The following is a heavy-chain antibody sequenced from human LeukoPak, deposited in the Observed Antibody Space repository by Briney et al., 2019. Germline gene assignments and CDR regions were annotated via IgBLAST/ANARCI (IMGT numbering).Heavy chain of an antibody. CDR2: IYYSGST. J-gene: IGHJ4*02. Sequence: SETLSLTCTVSGGSISSYYWSWIRQPPGKGLEWIGYIYYSGSTNYNPSLKSRVTISVDTSKNQFSLKLSSVTAADTAVYYCARVVGAIRDWGQGTLVTVSS. V-gene: IGHV4-59*01. D-gene: IGHD1-26*01. CDR1: GGSISSYY. CDR3: ARVVGAIRD.